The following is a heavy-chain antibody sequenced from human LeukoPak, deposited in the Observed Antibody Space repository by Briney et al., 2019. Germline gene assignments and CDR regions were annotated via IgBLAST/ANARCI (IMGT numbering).Heavy chain of an antibody. D-gene: IGHD1-26*01. Sequence: PSGTLSLTCAVSGGSISSSNWWSWVRQPPGKGLEWIGEIYHSGSTNYNPSLKSRVTISVDKSKNQFSLKLSSVTAADTAVYYCARSQWEPRGGMDVWGQGTTVTVSS. CDR2: IYHSGST. V-gene: IGHV4-4*02. CDR1: GGSISSSNW. J-gene: IGHJ6*02. CDR3: ARSQWEPRGGMDV.